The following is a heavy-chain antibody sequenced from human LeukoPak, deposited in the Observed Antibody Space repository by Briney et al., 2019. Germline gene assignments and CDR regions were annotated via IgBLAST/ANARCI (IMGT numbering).Heavy chain of an antibody. D-gene: IGHD3-22*01. CDR1: GYTFTSYA. V-gene: IGHV1-3*01. CDR3: ARGAMIASFDY. CDR2: INAGNGNT. J-gene: IGHJ4*02. Sequence: ASVKVSCKASGYTFTSYAMHWVRQAPGQRLEWMGWINAGNGNTKYSQKFQGRVTITADESTSTAYMELSSLRSEDTAVYYCARGAMIASFDYWGQGTLVTVSS.